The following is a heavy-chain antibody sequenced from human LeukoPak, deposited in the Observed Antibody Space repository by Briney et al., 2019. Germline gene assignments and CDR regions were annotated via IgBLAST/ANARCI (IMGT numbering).Heavy chain of an antibody. J-gene: IGHJ3*02. CDR2: IYSSGST. CDR1: GGSISSGTYY. D-gene: IGHD2-15*01. V-gene: IGHV4-61*02. CDR3: ARLGYCSGGSCPGAFDI. Sequence: SETLSLACNVSGGSISSGTYYWGWIRQPAGKGLEWIGRIYSSGSTDYNPTLKSRVTISVDTSKNQFSLKLSSVTAADTAVYYCARLGYCSGGSCPGAFDIWGQGTMVTVSS.